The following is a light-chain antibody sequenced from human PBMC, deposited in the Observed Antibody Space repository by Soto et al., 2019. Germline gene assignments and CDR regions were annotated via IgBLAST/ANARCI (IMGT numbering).Light chain of an antibody. CDR3: QQYGSSPRT. CDR1: QSVGSSY. V-gene: IGKV3-20*01. J-gene: IGKJ1*01. CDR2: GAS. Sequence: LSLSPGERATLSCRASQSVGSSYLAWYQQKPGQAPRLLIYGASSRATGIPDRFSGSGSGTDFTLTISRLEPEDFAVYYCQQYGSSPRTFGQGTKVEIK.